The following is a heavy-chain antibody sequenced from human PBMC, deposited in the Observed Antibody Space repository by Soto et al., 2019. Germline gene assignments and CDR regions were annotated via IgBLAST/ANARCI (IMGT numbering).Heavy chain of an antibody. CDR1: GYTLTELS. D-gene: IGHD5-18*01. V-gene: IGHV1-24*01. CDR2: FDPEDGET. Sequence: GASVKVSCKVSGYTLTELSMHWVRRAPGKGLEWMGGFDPEDGETIYAQKFKGRVTMTEDTSTDTAYMELSSLRSEDTAVYYCATNSYGSKYYCYYGMDVWGQGTTVTVSS. CDR3: ATNSYGSKYYCYYGMDV. J-gene: IGHJ6*02.